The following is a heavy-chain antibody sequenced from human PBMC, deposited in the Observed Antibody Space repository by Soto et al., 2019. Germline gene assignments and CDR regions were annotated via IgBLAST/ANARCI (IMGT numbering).Heavy chain of an antibody. J-gene: IGHJ3*02. CDR1: GYTFTSYA. Sequence: ASVKVSCKASGYTFTSYAMHWVRQAPGQRLEWMGWINAGNGNTKYSQKFQGRVTITRDTSASTAYMELNSLRAEDTAVYYCTLGYCSGGSCYPKNPGAFDIWGQGTMVTVSS. CDR3: TLGYCSGGSCYPKNPGAFDI. D-gene: IGHD2-15*01. CDR2: INAGNGNT. V-gene: IGHV1-3*01.